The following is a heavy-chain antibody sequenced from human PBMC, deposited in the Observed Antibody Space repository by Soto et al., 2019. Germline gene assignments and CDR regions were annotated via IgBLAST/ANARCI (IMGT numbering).Heavy chain of an antibody. CDR3: ARRADYDSSGYYFLDY. J-gene: IGHJ4*02. D-gene: IGHD3-22*01. CDR1: GGSISSGDYY. Sequence: PSETLSLTXTVSGGSISSGDYYWSWIRQPPGKGLEWIGYIYDSGSTYYNPSLKSRVTISVDTSKNQFSLKLNSVTAADTAVYYCARRADYDSSGYYFLDYWGQGTLVTVSS. CDR2: IYDSGST. V-gene: IGHV4-30-4*01.